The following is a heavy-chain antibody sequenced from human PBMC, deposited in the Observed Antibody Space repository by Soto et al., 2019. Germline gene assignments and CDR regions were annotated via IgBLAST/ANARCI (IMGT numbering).Heavy chain of an antibody. V-gene: IGHV2-5*01. Sequence: SGPPLVNTTQTLTLTCTFSGFSLSTSGVGVGWIRQSPGKALEWRALIYWNDDKRYSPSLKSRLTITKDTSKNQVVLTMTNMDPVDTATYYCAHAAKQRNYYDMDVWGQGTTVTVSS. CDR1: GFSLSTSGVG. CDR3: AHAAKQRNYYDMDV. J-gene: IGHJ6*02. D-gene: IGHD2-15*01. CDR2: IYWNDDK.